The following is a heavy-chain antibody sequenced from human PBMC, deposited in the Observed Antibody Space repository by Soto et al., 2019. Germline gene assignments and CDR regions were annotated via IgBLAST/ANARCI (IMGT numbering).Heavy chain of an antibody. D-gene: IGHD5-12*01. J-gene: IGHJ4*02. CDR1: GGTFSSYA. Sequence: SVKVSCKASGGTFSSYAISWVRQAPGQGLEWMGGIIPIFGTANYAQKFQGRVTITADESTGTAYMELSSLRSEDTAVYYCARAVAKKGQKYYFDYWGQGTLVTVSS. CDR3: ARAVAKKGQKYYFDY. V-gene: IGHV1-69*13. CDR2: IIPIFGTA.